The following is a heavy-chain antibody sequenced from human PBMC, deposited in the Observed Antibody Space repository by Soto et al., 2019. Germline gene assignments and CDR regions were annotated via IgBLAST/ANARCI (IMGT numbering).Heavy chain of an antibody. D-gene: IGHD3-22*01. Sequence: EVQLVESGGGLVQPGTSLRLSCATSGFTFDDYAMHWVRQAPGKGLEWVSGISWNSQSIGYADSVKGRFTISRDYAKKSLFLHLSSLRPEDTAVYFCVRVLDSSWYADLWGRGTLVTVSS. V-gene: IGHV3-9*01. J-gene: IGHJ2*01. CDR3: VRVLDSSWYADL. CDR1: GFTFDDYA. CDR2: ISWNSQSI.